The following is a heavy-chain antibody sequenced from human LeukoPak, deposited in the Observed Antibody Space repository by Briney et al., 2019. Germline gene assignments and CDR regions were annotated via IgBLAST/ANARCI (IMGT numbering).Heavy chain of an antibody. CDR2: INPKTGDT. CDR3: ARPYYGGSSLGDYFDF. D-gene: IGHD1-26*01. J-gene: IGHJ4*02. CDR1: GYTFAGYY. Sequence: ASVKVSCKSSGYTFAGYYIHWVRQAPGQGLEWIGYINPKTGDTKESLTFQGRVTLTADTSISTAYMEVRGLRVDDTALYFCARPYYGGSSLGDYFDFWGQGTLVTVSS. V-gene: IGHV1-2*02.